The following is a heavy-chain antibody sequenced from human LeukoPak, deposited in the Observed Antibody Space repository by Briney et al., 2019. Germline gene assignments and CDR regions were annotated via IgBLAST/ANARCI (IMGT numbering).Heavy chain of an antibody. V-gene: IGHV1-46*01. CDR3: ARDQFSGSQLHY. CDR1: GYTFTSYY. CDR2: INPSGSST. Sequence: ASVKVSCKASGYTFTSYYMHWVRQAPGQGLEWMGIINPSGSSTSYAQKVQGRVTMTRDTSTSTVYMELSSLRSEDTAVYYCARDQFSGSQLHYWGQGTLVTVSS. J-gene: IGHJ4*02. D-gene: IGHD1-26*01.